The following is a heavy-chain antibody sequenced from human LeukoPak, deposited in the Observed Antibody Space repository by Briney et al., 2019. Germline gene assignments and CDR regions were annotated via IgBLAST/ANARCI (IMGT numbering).Heavy chain of an antibody. CDR2: IYYSGSS. Sequence: SETLSLTCTVSGGSISPFCWGWIRQPPGKGLEWIGYIYYSGSSNYNPSLKSRVTMSVDTSKNQFSLKLSSVTAADTAVYYCARYRPSESRSTVVTSFDYWGQGTLVTVSS. CDR1: GGSISPFC. J-gene: IGHJ4*02. V-gene: IGHV4-59*01. CDR3: ARYRPSESRSTVVTSFDY. D-gene: IGHD4-23*01.